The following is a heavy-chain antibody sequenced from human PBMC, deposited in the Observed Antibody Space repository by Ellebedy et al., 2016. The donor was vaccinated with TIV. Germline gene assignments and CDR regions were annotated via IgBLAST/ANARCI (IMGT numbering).Heavy chain of an antibody. CDR1: GFTFSDFY. CDR2: ISRSGDTI. V-gene: IGHV3-11*01. Sequence: PGGSLRLSCAASGFTFSDFYMNWIRQAPGKGLEWISYISRSGDTIYYADSVKGRFTISRDNTKKLLYLQMNSLRAEDTAVYYCARDGITESEAFDIWGQGTMVTVSS. J-gene: IGHJ3*02. D-gene: IGHD1-26*01. CDR3: ARDGITESEAFDI.